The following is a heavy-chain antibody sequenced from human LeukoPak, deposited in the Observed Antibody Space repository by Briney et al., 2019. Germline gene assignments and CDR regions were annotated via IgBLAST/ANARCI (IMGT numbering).Heavy chain of an antibody. V-gene: IGHV4-31*03. CDR1: GGSISSGGYY. CDR3: ARDGGSDSYGSYYFDY. CDR2: IYYSGSI. J-gene: IGHJ4*02. Sequence: SSQTLSLTCTVSGGSISSGGYYWSWIPQHPGKGREWIGYIYYSGSIYYNPSLKSRVTISVDTSKNQFSLKLSSVTAADTAVYYCARDGGSDSYGSYYFDYWGQGTLVTVSS. D-gene: IGHD5-18*01.